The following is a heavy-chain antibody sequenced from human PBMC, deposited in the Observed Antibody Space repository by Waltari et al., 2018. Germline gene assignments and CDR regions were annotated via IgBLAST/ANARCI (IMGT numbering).Heavy chain of an antibody. CDR1: GGSISSSNW. V-gene: IGHV4-4*02. CDR2: IYHSGST. J-gene: IGHJ6*02. Sequence: QVQLQESGPGLVKPSGTLSLTCAVSGGSISSSNWWSWVRQPPGKGLEWIGEIYHSGSTHYNPSLKSRVTISVDKSKNQFSLKLSSVTAADTAVYYCARLLRYFDWLTPYYYGMDVWGQGTTVTVSS. D-gene: IGHD3-9*01. CDR3: ARLLRYFDWLTPYYYGMDV.